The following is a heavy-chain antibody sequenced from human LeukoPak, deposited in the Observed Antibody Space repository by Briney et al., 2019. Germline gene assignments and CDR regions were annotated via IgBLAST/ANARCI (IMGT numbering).Heavy chain of an antibody. CDR1: GGSISSYY. CDR2: IYYSGST. CDR3: AREYWGDGAFDI. D-gene: IGHD2-8*02. Sequence: SETLSLTCTVSGGSISSYYWSWIRQPPGKGLEWIGYIYYSGSTNYNPSLKSRVTISVDTSKNQFSLKLSSVTAADTAVYYCAREYWGDGAFDIWGQGTMVTVSS. J-gene: IGHJ3*02. V-gene: IGHV4-59*01.